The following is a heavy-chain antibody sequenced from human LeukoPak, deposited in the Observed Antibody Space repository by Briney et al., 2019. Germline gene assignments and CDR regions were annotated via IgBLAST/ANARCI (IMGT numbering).Heavy chain of an antibody. CDR1: GGSISSSSYY. Sequence: PSETLSLTCTVSGGSISSSSYYWSWVRQHPGKGLEWIAYIYYTGSTYYNPSLRSRVLISVDTSKNQFSLKLNSVTAADTAVYYCARVPNYGDDVWFDPWGQGTLVTVSS. CDR2: IYYTGST. CDR3: ARVPNYGDDVWFDP. V-gene: IGHV4-31*03. D-gene: IGHD4-17*01. J-gene: IGHJ5*02.